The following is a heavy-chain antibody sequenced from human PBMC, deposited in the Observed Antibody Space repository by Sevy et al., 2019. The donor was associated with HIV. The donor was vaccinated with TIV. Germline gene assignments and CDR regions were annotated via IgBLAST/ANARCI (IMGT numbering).Heavy chain of an antibody. J-gene: IGHJ4*01. CDR2: IWFDGSNT. CDR1: GFTFSSFG. V-gene: IGHV3-33*01. CDR3: ARDLEFYDSGDYGPAFMPDF. Sequence: GSLRLSCAASGFTFSSFGMHWVRQAPGKGLEWVAVIWFDGSNTYYADSVKGRFTISRNIAKNTLHLQMNSLRAEDTAVYYCARDLEFYDSGDYGPAFMPDFWGHGTLVTISS. D-gene: IGHD4-17*01.